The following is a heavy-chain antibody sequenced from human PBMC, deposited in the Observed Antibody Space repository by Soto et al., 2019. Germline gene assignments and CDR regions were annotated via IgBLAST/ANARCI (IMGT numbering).Heavy chain of an antibody. CDR3: ARDEDRTYYHYGLDV. CDR1: GFIFSDYW. V-gene: IGHV3-74*01. D-gene: IGHD3-16*01. J-gene: IGHJ6*02. Sequence: GGSLRLSCAASGFIFSDYWMHWVRQAPGEGLVWVSRINYEGSRTNYADFVRGRFTISRDNAKNTLYLEMNNLRAEDAAVYYCARDEDRTYYHYGLDVWGQGTTVTVSS. CDR2: INYEGSRT.